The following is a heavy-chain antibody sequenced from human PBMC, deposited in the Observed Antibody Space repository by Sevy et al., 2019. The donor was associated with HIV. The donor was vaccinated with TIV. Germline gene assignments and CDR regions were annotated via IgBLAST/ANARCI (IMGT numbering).Heavy chain of an antibody. J-gene: IGHJ3*02. CDR3: ARVGCTVSSCPLHDAFDI. V-gene: IGHV3-21*01. CDR2: ISGVSNYI. Sequence: GGYLRLSCAASGFSFSSYSMNWVRQAPGKGLEWVSSISGVSNYIYYADSVKGRFTISRDNAKSSLYLQMSRLTVGDTAVYYCARVGCTVSSCPLHDAFDIWGQGTMVTVSS. CDR1: GFSFSSYS. D-gene: IGHD2-8*02.